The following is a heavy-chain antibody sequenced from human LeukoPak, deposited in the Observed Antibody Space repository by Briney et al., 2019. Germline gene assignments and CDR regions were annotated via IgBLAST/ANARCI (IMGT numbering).Heavy chain of an antibody. V-gene: IGHV3-7*01. Sequence: PGGSLRLSCAASGFTFSSYWMSWVRQAPGKGLEWVANIKQDGSEKYYVDSVKGRFTISRDNSKNTLYLQMNSLRAEDTAVYYCAREGVVVSARWFDPWGQGTLVTVSS. CDR1: GFTFSSYW. J-gene: IGHJ5*02. CDR3: AREGVVVSARWFDP. CDR2: IKQDGSEK. D-gene: IGHD2-15*01.